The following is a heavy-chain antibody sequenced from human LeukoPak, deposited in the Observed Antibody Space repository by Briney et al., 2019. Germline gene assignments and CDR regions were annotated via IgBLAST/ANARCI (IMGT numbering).Heavy chain of an antibody. CDR1: GFTFSDYY. J-gene: IGHJ4*02. Sequence: GGSLRLSCAASGFTFSDYYMSWIRQAPGKGLEWVSSISSSSSYIYYADSVKGRFTISRDNAKNSLYLQMNSLRAEDTAVYYCATDGDYAAFDYWGQGTLVTVSS. CDR2: ISSSSSYI. CDR3: ATDGDYAAFDY. D-gene: IGHD4-17*01. V-gene: IGHV3-11*06.